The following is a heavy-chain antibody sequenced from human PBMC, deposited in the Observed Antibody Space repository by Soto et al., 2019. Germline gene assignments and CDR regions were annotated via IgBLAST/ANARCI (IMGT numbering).Heavy chain of an antibody. CDR2: ISSDGFTQ. CDR3: ARAPTSRFDY. V-gene: IGHV3-30*09. CDR1: GFTFSTFA. Sequence: VQLLESGGGLVQPGGSLRLSCAASGFTFSTFAMHWVRRAPGRGLEWVAVISSDGFTQYYADSIRGRFAISRDNSKNTLYLQMNSLRGEDTAVYYCARAPTSRFDYWGQGTLVTVSA. J-gene: IGHJ4*02.